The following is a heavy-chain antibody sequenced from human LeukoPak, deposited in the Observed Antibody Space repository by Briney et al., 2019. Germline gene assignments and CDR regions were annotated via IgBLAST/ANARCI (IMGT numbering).Heavy chain of an antibody. CDR2: INPNSGGT. J-gene: IGHJ5*02. CDR3: ARDPVEVVVIAIAEFNWFDP. V-gene: IGHV1-2*02. D-gene: IGHD2-21*01. CDR1: GYTFTCYY. Sequence: ASVKVSCKASGYTFTCYYMHWVRQAPGQGLEWMGWINPNSGGTNYAQKFQGRVTMTRDTSISTAYMELSRLRSDDTAVYYCARDPVEVVVIAIAEFNWFDPWGQGTLVTVSS.